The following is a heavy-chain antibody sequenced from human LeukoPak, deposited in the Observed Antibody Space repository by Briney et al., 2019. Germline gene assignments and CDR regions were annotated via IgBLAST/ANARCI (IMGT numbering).Heavy chain of an antibody. CDR3: ARARHDSNSAWYGTAGFDY. CDR1: GFNFDDFG. V-gene: IGHV3-20*04. D-gene: IGHD6-13*01. J-gene: IGHJ4*02. CDR2: ITWNGRST. Sequence: GGSLRLSCAASGFNFDDFGMSWVRQPPGKGLEWVSGITWNGRSTGYADSVKGRFTISRDNAKNSLSLQVNSLRAEDTALYYCARARHDSNSAWYGTAGFDYWGQGTLVTVSS.